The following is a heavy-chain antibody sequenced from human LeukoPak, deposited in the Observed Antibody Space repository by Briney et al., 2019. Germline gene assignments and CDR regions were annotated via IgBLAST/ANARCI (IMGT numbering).Heavy chain of an antibody. CDR1: GFTFSSYN. V-gene: IGHV3-21*01. CDR3: ARDIISLPRFYSTLDY. J-gene: IGHJ4*02. Sequence: GGSLRLSCAASGFTFSSYNMNWVRQAPGKGLEWVSSISSSSSYIYYADSVKGRFTISRDNAKNSLYLQMNSLRAEDTAVYYCARDIISLPRFYSTLDYWGQGTLVTVSS. CDR2: ISSSSSYI. D-gene: IGHD4-11*01.